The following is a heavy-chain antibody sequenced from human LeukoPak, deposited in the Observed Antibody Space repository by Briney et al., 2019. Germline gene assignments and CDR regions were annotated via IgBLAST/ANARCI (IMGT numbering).Heavy chain of an antibody. V-gene: IGHV3-23*01. Sequence: GGSLRLSCAASGFTFSSYAMSWVRQAPGKGLEWVSAISGSGGSTYYADSVKGRFTISRHSSKNTLYPQMNGLRPEDTAVYYCAKGSGTYGHFDSWGQGTLVTVSS. CDR1: GFTFSSYA. CDR2: ISGSGGST. D-gene: IGHD1-26*01. J-gene: IGHJ4*02. CDR3: AKGSGTYGHFDS.